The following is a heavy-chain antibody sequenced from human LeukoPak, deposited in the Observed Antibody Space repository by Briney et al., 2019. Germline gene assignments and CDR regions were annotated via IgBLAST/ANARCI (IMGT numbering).Heavy chain of an antibody. V-gene: IGHV4-59*12. D-gene: IGHD3-10*01. CDR1: GGSISSYY. J-gene: IGHJ4*02. CDR3: ARVVRRGSGGPVMVPFDY. Sequence: PSETLSLTCTVSGGSISSYYWSWIRQPPGKGLEWIGYIQNSGSTNYNPSLMSRVIISLDTSKNQFSLKLSSVTAADTAVYYCARVVRRGSGGPVMVPFDYWGQGTLVTVSS. CDR2: IQNSGST.